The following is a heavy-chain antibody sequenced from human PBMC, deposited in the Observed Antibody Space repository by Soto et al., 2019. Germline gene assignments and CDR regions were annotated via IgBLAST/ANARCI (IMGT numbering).Heavy chain of an antibody. CDR3: ARGDATKIVVTTYSAMAV. J-gene: IGHJ6*02. CDR2: IIPVFGTP. Sequence: QVQLVQSGAEVKKPGSSVKVSCTASGGSLSNFGISWGRQAPGQGLEWMGAIIPVFGTPNYAQKFQDRVTITADESTTTVDMEVRRMTSENTAVYYCARGDATKIVVTTYSAMAVWRQGTTVTVSS. CDR1: GGSLSNFG. D-gene: IGHD3-22*01. V-gene: IGHV1-69*12.